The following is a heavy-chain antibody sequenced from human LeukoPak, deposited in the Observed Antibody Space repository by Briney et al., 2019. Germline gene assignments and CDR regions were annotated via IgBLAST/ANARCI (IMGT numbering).Heavy chain of an antibody. CDR3: ARVIFVAAAFDY. D-gene: IGHD6-19*01. J-gene: IGHJ4*02. V-gene: IGHV1-18*01. CDR2: ISAYNGNT. Sequence: ASVKVSCKASGYTFTSYGISWVRQAPGQGLEWMGWISAYNGNTNYAQKFQGRVTMTRDTSISTAYMELSRLRSDDTAVYYCARVIFVAAAFDYWGQGTLVTVSS. CDR1: GYTFTSYG.